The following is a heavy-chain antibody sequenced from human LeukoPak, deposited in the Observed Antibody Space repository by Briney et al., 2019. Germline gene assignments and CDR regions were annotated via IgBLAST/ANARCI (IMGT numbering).Heavy chain of an antibody. V-gene: IGHV3-30*02. J-gene: IGHJ3*02. CDR3: SKNSARAAGPDAFDI. CDR1: GFTFSSSG. D-gene: IGHD3-10*01. Sequence: GGSLRLSCAASGFTFSSSGMHWVRQAPGKGLEWVAFIRYDGGDKWYADSVRGRFTISRDNSKNTLYLQMNSLRTEDTAVYYCSKNSARAAGPDAFDIWGQGTMVTVSS. CDR2: IRYDGGDK.